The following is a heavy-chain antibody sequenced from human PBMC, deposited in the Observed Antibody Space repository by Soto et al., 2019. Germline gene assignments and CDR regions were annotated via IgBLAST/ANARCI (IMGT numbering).Heavy chain of an antibody. V-gene: IGHV4-59*01. J-gene: IGHJ4*02. D-gene: IGHD3-16*01. Sequence: SETLSLTCTVSGGSTSSYYWSWIRQPPGKGLEWIGYIYYSGSTNYNPSLKSRVTISVDTSKNQFSLKLSSVTAADTAVYYCARGADARGLDYWGQGTLVTVSS. CDR2: IYYSGST. CDR3: ARGADARGLDY. CDR1: GGSTSSYY.